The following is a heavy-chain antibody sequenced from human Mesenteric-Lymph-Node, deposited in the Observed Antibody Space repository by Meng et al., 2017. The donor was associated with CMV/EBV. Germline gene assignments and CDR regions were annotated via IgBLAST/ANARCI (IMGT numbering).Heavy chain of an antibody. D-gene: IGHD5-18*01. CDR3: ARQVDLAMFYDY. CDR1: RYSFTTYC. CDR2: IFPGDSDT. J-gene: IGHJ4*02. Sequence: CDASRYSFTTYCIGWVRQMPGKGLEWMGIIFPGDSDTTYNPSFQGQVTISADKSTGTAYLQWSSLKASDTAMYYCARQVDLAMFYDYWGQGTPVTVSS. V-gene: IGHV5-51*01.